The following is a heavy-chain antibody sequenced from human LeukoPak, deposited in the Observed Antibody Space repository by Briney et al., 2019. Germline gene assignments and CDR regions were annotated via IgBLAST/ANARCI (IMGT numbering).Heavy chain of an antibody. D-gene: IGHD4-11*01. J-gene: IGHJ3*02. Sequence: PGGSLRLSCAASGFTLSNYGMHWVRQAPGKGLEWVAVIWYDGSDKYYADSVKGRFTISRDNSKNTLYVQMNSLRVEDTAVYHCARSLDYPQEHDALDIWSQGTMVTVSS. CDR1: GFTLSNYG. CDR3: ARSLDYPQEHDALDI. V-gene: IGHV3-33*01. CDR2: IWYDGSDK.